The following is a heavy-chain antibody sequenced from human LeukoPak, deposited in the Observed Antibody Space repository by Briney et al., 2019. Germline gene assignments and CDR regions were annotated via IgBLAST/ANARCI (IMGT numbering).Heavy chain of an antibody. D-gene: IGHD2-2*02. Sequence: ETLSLTCAVYGGSFSGYYWSWIRQPPGKGLEWIGEINHSGSTNCNPSLKSRVTISVDTSKNQFSLKLSSVTAADTAVYYCARGARIVVVPAAISYYYGMDVWGQGTTVTVSS. V-gene: IGHV4-34*01. CDR2: INHSGST. CDR3: ARGARIVVVPAAISYYYGMDV. CDR1: GGSFSGYY. J-gene: IGHJ6*02.